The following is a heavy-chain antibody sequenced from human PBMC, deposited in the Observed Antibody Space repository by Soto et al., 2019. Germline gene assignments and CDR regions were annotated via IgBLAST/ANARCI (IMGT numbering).Heavy chain of an antibody. CDR3: ARDRVIVVVTAPSY. J-gene: IGHJ4*02. D-gene: IGHD2-21*02. V-gene: IGHV3-30-3*01. CDR2: ISYDGSNK. CDR1: GFTFSSYG. Sequence: PGGSLRLSCAGSGFTFSSYGMHWVRQSPGKGLEWVAVISYDGSNKYYADSVKGRFTISRDNSKNTLYLQMNSLRAEDTAVYYCARDRVIVVVTAPSYWGQGTLVTVSS.